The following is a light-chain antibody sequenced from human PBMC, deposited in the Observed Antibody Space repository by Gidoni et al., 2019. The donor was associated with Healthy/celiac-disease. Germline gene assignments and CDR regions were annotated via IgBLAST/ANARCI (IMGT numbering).Light chain of an antibody. CDR2: KDS. V-gene: IGLV3-25*03. Sequence: SYELTQPPSVSVSPGQTARITCSGDALPKQYAYWYQQEPGQAPVLVIYKDSERPSGIPQRFSGSSSGTTVTLTISGVQAEDEADNYCQSADSLGNVVFGGGTKVTVL. CDR1: ALPKQY. J-gene: IGLJ2*01. CDR3: QSADSLGNVV.